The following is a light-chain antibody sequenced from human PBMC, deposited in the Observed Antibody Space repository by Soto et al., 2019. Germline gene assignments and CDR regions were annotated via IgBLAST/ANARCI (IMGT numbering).Light chain of an antibody. J-gene: IGKJ1*01. V-gene: IGKV1-39*01. CDR2: ATS. Sequence: DIQMTQSPSSLSASVGDRVTITCRASQSIFNYLNWYQQKPGKAPKLLIFATSNLQSGVPSRFSGSGSGTEFTLTISSLQLEDFATYSCQHSSISPWTFGQGTKVEIK. CDR3: QHSSISPWT. CDR1: QSIFNY.